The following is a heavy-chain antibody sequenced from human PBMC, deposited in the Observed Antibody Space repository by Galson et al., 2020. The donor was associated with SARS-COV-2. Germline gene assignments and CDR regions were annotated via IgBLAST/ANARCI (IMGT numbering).Heavy chain of an antibody. Sequence: GESLKISCKGSGYSFTNHRIAWVRQMPGKGLEWMGNIYPSDSDTTYSPSFQGQVTISVDKSISTAYLQWSSLKASDTAKYYCARLTFKYYYAMDVWGQGTTVTVSS. V-gene: IGHV5-51*01. CDR2: IYPSDSDT. J-gene: IGHJ6*02. CDR1: GYSFTNHR. CDR3: ARLTFKYYYAMDV.